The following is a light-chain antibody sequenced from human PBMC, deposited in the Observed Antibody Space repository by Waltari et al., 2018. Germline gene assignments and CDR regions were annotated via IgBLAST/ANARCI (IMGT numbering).Light chain of an antibody. Sequence: DIVMTQSPDSVAVSLGARATINCQSSRSVLYSSNNKNYLAWHPQKPGQPPKLLIYCASTRESGVPDRFSCSGSVTDFTLTLSSQQAVDVAVYSSQQYFSTPLTFGGGTKVEIK. V-gene: IGKV4-1*01. CDR1: RSVLYSSNNKNY. CDR3: QQYFSTPLT. CDR2: CAS. J-gene: IGKJ4*01.